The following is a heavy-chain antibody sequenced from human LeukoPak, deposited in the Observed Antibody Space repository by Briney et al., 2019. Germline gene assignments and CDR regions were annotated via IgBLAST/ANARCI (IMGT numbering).Heavy chain of an antibody. Sequence: SETLSLTCAVYGGSFSGYYWSWIRQPPGKGLEWIGEINHSGSTNYNPSLKSRVTISVDTSKNQFSLKLSSVTAADTAVYYCARAPGGYCSSTSCPPYYMDVWGKGTTVTVSS. CDR2: INHSGST. D-gene: IGHD2-2*01. J-gene: IGHJ6*03. CDR3: ARAPGGYCSSTSCPPYYMDV. V-gene: IGHV4-34*01. CDR1: GGSFSGYY.